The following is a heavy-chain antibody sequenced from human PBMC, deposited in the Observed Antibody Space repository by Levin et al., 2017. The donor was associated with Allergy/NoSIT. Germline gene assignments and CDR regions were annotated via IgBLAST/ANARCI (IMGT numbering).Heavy chain of an antibody. D-gene: IGHD6-19*01. V-gene: IGHV2-26*01. CDR3: ARILQAHDWSSGWYGDPGVSPHDAFDI. CDR2: IFSNDEK. Sequence: ASGPTLVKPTETLTLTCTVSGFSLSNARMGVSWIRQPPGKALEWLAHIFSNDEKSYSTSLKSRLTISKDTSKSQVVPTMTNMDPVDTATYYCARILQAHDWSSGWYGDPGVSPHDAFDIWGQGTMVTVSS. CDR1: GFSLSNARMG. J-gene: IGHJ3*02.